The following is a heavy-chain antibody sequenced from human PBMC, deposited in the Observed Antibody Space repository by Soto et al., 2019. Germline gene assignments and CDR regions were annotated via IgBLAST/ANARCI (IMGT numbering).Heavy chain of an antibody. J-gene: IGHJ4*02. CDR3: ARDDLLRRYTAYGPN. V-gene: IGHV3-7*05. CDR2: IKHDGSEK. CDR1: GFTFSGYW. Sequence: EVQLVESGGGLVQPGGSLRLSCAASGFTFSGYWMSWVRQAPGKGLEWVANIKHDGSEKYYVDSVKGRFTISRDNAKNSLYLQMDSLRAEDTAVYHCARDDLLRRYTAYGPNWGQGTLVTVSS. D-gene: IGHD5-12*01.